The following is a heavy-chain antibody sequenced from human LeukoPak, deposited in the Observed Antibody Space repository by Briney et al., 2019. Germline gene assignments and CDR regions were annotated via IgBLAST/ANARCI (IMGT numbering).Heavy chain of an antibody. CDR1: GYTLTELS. V-gene: IGHV1-24*01. CDR2: FDPEGGET. J-gene: IGHJ6*03. Sequence: GASVKVSCKVSGYTLTELSMHWVRQAPGKGLEWMGGFDPEGGETIYAQKFQGRVTMTEDTSTDTAYMELSSLRSEDTAVYYCATTGMNYYYYYVDVWGKGTTVTVSS. D-gene: IGHD1-1*01. CDR3: ATTGMNYYYYYVDV.